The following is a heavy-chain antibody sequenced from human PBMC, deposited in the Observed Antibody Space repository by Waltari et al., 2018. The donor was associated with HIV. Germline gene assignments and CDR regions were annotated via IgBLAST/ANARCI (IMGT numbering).Heavy chain of an antibody. CDR1: EFTFSTYA. CDR3: ARGFDTNDGSPEY. D-gene: IGHD2-8*01. Sequence: EVQLLESGGGLVQPGESLRLSCAGSEFTFSTYAMNWVRQAPGMGVEGVASISGSGGSTYYADSVKGRFTISRDNFKDSLSLNMNNLRAEDTAVYYCARGFDTNDGSPEYWGQGTLVTVSS. CDR2: ISGSGGST. J-gene: IGHJ4*02. V-gene: IGHV3-23*01.